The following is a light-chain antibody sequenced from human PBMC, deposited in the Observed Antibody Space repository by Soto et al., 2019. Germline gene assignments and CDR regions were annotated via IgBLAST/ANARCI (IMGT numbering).Light chain of an antibody. CDR1: QTISSW. CDR3: QHYNSYSEA. V-gene: IGKV1-5*03. CDR2: TAS. Sequence: IQLTPSPSSLSASVGDIVTISGRASQTISSWLAWYQQKPGKAPKLLIYTASTLKSGVPSRFSGSGSGTEFTLTISSLQPDDFATYYCQHYNSYSEAFGQGTTVDIK. J-gene: IGKJ1*01.